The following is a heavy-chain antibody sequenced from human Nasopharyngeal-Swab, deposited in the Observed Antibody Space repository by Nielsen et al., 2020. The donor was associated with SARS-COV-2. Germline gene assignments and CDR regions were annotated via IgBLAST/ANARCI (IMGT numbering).Heavy chain of an antibody. CDR3: ARSAAYCGGDCYSRGYYYYYYMDV. J-gene: IGHJ6*03. V-gene: IGHV5-10-1*01. CDR1: GYSFTSYW. Sequence: GEALKISCKGSGYSFTSYWNSWVRQMPGKGLEWMGRIDPSDSYTNYSPSFQGHVTISADKSISTAYLQWSSLKASDTAMYYCARSAAYCGGDCYSRGYYYYYYMDVWGKGTTVTVSS. CDR2: IDPSDSYT. D-gene: IGHD2-21*02.